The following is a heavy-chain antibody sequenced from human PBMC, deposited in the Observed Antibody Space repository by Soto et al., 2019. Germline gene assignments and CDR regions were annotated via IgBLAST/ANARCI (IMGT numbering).Heavy chain of an antibody. Sequence: SETLSLTCTVSGGSISSYYWSWIRQPPGKGLEWIGYIYYSGSTNYNPSLKSRVTISVDTSKNQFSLKLSSVTAADTAVYYCARAAPVLLCFGELFAFDYWGQGTLVT. CDR2: IYYSGST. V-gene: IGHV4-59*01. CDR1: GGSISSYY. CDR3: ARAAPVLLCFGELFAFDY. J-gene: IGHJ4*02. D-gene: IGHD3-10*01.